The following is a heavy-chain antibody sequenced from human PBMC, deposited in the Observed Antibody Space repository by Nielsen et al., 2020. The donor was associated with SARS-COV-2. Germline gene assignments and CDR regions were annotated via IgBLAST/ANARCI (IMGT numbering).Heavy chain of an antibody. CDR2: ISYDGSNK. Sequence: GESLKISCAASGFTFSSYGMHWVRQAPGKGLEWVAVISYDGSNKYYADSVKGRFTISRDNSKNTLYLQMNSLRAEDTAVYYCATDYYDSSGYLYFDYWGRGTLVTVSS. V-gene: IGHV3-30*03. D-gene: IGHD3-22*01. CDR3: ATDYYDSSGYLYFDY. J-gene: IGHJ4*02. CDR1: GFTFSSYG.